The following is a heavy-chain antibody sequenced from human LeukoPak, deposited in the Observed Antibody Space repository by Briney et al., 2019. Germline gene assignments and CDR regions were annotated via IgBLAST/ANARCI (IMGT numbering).Heavy chain of an antibody. CDR2: TYYRSKWYN. V-gene: IGHV6-1*01. J-gene: IGHJ6*03. D-gene: IGHD3-3*01. CDR3: ARGRGDFWSGYYTSYYYYYMDV. CDR1: GDSVSSNSAA. Sequence: SQTLSLTCALSGDSVSSNSAAWTWIRQSPSRGLEWLGRTYYRSKWYNDYAVSVKSRITINPDTSKNQFSLQLNSVTPEDTAVYYCARGRGDFWSGYYTSYYYYYMDVWGKGTTVTVSS.